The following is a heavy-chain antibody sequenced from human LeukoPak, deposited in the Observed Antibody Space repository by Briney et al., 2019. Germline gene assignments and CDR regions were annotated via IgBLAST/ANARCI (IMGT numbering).Heavy chain of an antibody. CDR2: IYPGDSDT. J-gene: IGHJ3*02. CDR1: GYSFISNW. Sequence: GESLKISCKGSGYSFISNWIGWVRQMPGKGLEWMGIIYPGDSDTRYSPSFQGRVTISADKSISTAYLQWSSLRASDTAMYYCAKFHYYYGSGIFDAFDIWGQGTMVTVSS. V-gene: IGHV5-51*01. CDR3: AKFHYYYGSGIFDAFDI. D-gene: IGHD3-10*01.